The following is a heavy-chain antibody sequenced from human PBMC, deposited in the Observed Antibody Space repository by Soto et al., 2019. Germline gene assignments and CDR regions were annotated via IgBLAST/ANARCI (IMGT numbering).Heavy chain of an antibody. J-gene: IGHJ4*02. V-gene: IGHV2-5*01. Sequence: QITLKESGPTLVKPTQTLTLTCTFSGFSLSTSGVGVGSIRQPPGKALEWLALIYWNDDKRYSPSLKSRLTITKDTSKNQVVLTMTNMDPVDTATYYCAHIGQGGGVWYYFDYWGQGTLVTVSS. CDR3: AHIGQGGGVWYYFDY. D-gene: IGHD2-21*01. CDR2: IYWNDDK. CDR1: GFSLSTSGVG.